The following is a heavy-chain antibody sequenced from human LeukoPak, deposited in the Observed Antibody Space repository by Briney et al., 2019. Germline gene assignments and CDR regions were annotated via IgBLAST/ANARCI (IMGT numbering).Heavy chain of an antibody. Sequence: ASVKVSCKASGYTFTSYGINWVRQATGQGLEWMGWMNPNSGNTGYAQKFQGRVTMTRNTSISTAYMELSSLRSEDTAVYYCARGKNPLLHYGMDVWGQGTTVTVSS. J-gene: IGHJ6*02. CDR3: ARGKNPLLHYGMDV. V-gene: IGHV1-8*01. CDR2: MNPNSGNT. D-gene: IGHD2-15*01. CDR1: GYTFTSYG.